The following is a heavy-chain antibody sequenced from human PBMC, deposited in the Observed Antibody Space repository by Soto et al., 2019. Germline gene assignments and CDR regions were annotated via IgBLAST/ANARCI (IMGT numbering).Heavy chain of an antibody. Sequence: EVQLVESRGGWVQPGGSLRLSCAASGFTVSSNHMSWVPQAPGKGLEWVSLIYRGGSKYYADCVKCRFTFSRDNSKNTLYLPMNSLRSDDTAVYYCAGPGEQLRYWGQGTLVTVSS. D-gene: IGHD6-6*01. CDR2: IYRGGSK. J-gene: IGHJ4*02. CDR3: AGPGEQLRY. V-gene: IGHV3-66*01. CDR1: GFTVSSNH.